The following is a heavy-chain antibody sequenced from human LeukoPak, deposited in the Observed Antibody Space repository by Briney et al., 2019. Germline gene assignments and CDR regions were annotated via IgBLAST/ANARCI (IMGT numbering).Heavy chain of an antibody. CDR2: INWNGGSE. CDR1: GFTFDDHG. J-gene: IGHJ4*02. V-gene: IGHV3-20*04. D-gene: IGHD3-22*01. Sequence: GGSLRLSCATSGFTFDDHGMNWVRQAPGKGLEWVSGINWNGGSERYADSVKGRFTISRDNAKNSLYLQMNSLRAEDTAVYYCARVKGAEYYYDSSGYYDYWGQGTLVTVSS. CDR3: ARVKGAEYYYDSSGYYDY.